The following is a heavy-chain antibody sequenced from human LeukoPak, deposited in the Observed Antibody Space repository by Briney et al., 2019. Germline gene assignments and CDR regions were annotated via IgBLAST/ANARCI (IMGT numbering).Heavy chain of an antibody. D-gene: IGHD3-9*01. J-gene: IGHJ4*02. CDR1: GGSISSSSYY. CDR3: ARGPPRYDILTGYSHYYFDY. Sequence: SETLSLTCTVSGGSISSSSYYWGWIRQPPGKGLEWIGSIYYSGSTYYNPSLKSRVTISVGTSKNQFSLKLSSVTAADTAVYYCARGPPRYDILTGYSHYYFDYWGQGTLVTVSS. V-gene: IGHV4-39*07. CDR2: IYYSGST.